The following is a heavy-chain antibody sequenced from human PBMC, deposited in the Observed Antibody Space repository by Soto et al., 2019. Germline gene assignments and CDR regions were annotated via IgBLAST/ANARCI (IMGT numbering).Heavy chain of an antibody. J-gene: IGHJ3*02. Sequence: GGSLRLSCSASGFAFSSYAMHWVRQAPGKGLEYVSAISSNGGSTYYADSVKGSFTISRDNSKNTLYLQMSSLRAEATDVYYCVKGKSRAVAGSDAFDIWGQGTMVTVSS. CDR2: ISSNGGST. CDR1: GFAFSSYA. V-gene: IGHV3-64D*09. CDR3: VKGKSRAVAGSDAFDI. D-gene: IGHD6-19*01.